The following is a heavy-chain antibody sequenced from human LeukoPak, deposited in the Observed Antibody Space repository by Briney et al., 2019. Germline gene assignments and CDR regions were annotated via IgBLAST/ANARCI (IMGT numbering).Heavy chain of an antibody. CDR1: GYTFSVYY. V-gene: IGHV1-2*02. Sequence: GASVKVSCKASGYTFSVYYMHWVRQAPGQGLEWMGWINPLSGGTNYAQKFQGRVTMTRDTSISTAYMELSRLVSGDTAVYYCARVVGLQDIVVVPAAVLFDYWGQGTLVTVSS. D-gene: IGHD2-2*01. CDR2: INPLSGGT. J-gene: IGHJ4*02. CDR3: ARVVGLQDIVVVPAAVLFDY.